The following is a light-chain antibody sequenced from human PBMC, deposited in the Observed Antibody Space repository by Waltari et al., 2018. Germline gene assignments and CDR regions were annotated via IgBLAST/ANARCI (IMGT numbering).Light chain of an antibody. CDR3: QQYGSSHLT. CDR2: GAS. V-gene: IGKV3-20*01. Sequence: EIVLTQSPGTLSLSPGERATLSCRASQSVSSSYLAWYQQKPGQAPRLLIYGASSRATAIPDRFSGSGSGTDFTLTISRLEPEDFAVYYCQQYGSSHLTFGQGTKVEIK. J-gene: IGKJ1*01. CDR1: QSVSSSY.